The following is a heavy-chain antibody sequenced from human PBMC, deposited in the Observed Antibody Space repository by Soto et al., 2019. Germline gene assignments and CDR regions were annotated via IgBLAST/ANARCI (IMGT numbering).Heavy chain of an antibody. J-gene: IGHJ5*02. D-gene: IGHD2-2*01. CDR3: ATSNTTCPGCYS. CDR1: GVSISSGY. V-gene: IGHV4-59*01. Sequence: QVQLQESGPGLVKPSETLSLTCIVSGVSISSGYCTWIRQSPGKGLEWIGYISHSGLRHYRASLQSRLTMSVETSNNQSSLNLTSLTAADTAIDYCATSNTTCPGCYSWGQGTLVTVSS. CDR2: ISHSGLR.